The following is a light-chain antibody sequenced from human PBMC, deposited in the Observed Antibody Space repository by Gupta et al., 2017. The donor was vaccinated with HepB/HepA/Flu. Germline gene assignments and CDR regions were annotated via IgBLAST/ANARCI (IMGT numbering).Light chain of an antibody. V-gene: IGLV1-40*01. J-gene: IGLJ1*01. Sequence: QSVLTQPRSVSWARVQRVTNSCTGSSSNIGAGYEVHWYHQLPGTARKRLIEGNSNRPSGVPDRFSGSKSGTSASLAISGLQAEDEADYYCASSDSSLNGGVFGTGTKLTVL. CDR1: SSNIGAGYE. CDR2: GNS. CDR3: ASSDSSLNGGV.